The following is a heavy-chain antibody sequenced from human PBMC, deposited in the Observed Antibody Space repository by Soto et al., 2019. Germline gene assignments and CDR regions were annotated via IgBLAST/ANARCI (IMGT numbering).Heavy chain of an antibody. V-gene: IGHV1-18*01. CDR1: GYTFTDLG. CDR2: SSTYNGDT. J-gene: IGHJ4*02. D-gene: IGHD2-2*01. Sequence: QVQLVQSGAEVKKPGGSVKVSCMASGYTFTDLGISWVRQAPGQGLKWMGWSSTYNGDTRYAQKAQDRVTLTTDTSTSTAYMELRSLRSDDTAVYYCAREYCTRSSCYGVDYWGQGTLVTVSS. CDR3: AREYCTRSSCYGVDY.